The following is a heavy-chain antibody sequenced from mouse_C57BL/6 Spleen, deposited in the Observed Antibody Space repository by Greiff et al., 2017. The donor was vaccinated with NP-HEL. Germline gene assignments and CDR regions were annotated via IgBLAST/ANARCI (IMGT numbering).Heavy chain of an antibody. CDR3: ARSEGYDYDGGYFDY. J-gene: IGHJ2*01. D-gene: IGHD2-4*01. V-gene: IGHV1-52*01. Sequence: QVQLQQPGAELVRPGSSVKLSCKASGYTFTSYWMHWVKQRPIQGLEWIGNIDPSDSETHYNQKFKDKATLTVDKSSSTAYMQLSSLTSEDSAVYYCARSEGYDYDGGYFDYWGQGTTLTVSS. CDR2: IDPSDSET. CDR1: GYTFTSYW.